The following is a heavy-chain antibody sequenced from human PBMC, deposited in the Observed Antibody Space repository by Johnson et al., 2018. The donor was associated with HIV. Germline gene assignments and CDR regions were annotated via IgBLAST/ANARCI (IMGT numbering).Heavy chain of an antibody. D-gene: IGHD6-13*01. CDR2: ISGGSAGT. Sequence: VQLVESGGGLVKPGGSLRLSCVGSGFTFSDYYMSWVRQAPGKGLEWIAYISGGSAGTFYADSVKGRFTISRDNSKNTLYLQMNSLRAEDTAVYYCAKGRYSSSWYLAGAFDIWGQGTMVTVSS. J-gene: IGHJ3*02. V-gene: IGHV3-11*04. CDR3: AKGRYSSSWYLAGAFDI. CDR1: GFTFSDYY.